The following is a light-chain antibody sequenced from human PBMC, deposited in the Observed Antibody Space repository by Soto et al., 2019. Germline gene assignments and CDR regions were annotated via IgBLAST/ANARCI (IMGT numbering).Light chain of an antibody. CDR2: GAS. Sequence: EIVMTQSPATLSVSPGERATLSCRASQSVSSNLAWYQQKPGQAPRLLIYGASTRATGIPARFSGSGSGTEFTLTISSLQSEDFAVYYYRQYNNWPRWTVGQGTKVDIK. V-gene: IGKV3-15*01. J-gene: IGKJ1*01. CDR1: QSVSSN. CDR3: RQYNNWPRWT.